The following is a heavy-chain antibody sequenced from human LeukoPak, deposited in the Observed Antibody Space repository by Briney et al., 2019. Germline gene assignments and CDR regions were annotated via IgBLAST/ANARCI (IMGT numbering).Heavy chain of an antibody. J-gene: IGHJ4*02. D-gene: IGHD2-15*01. V-gene: IGHV3-30*04. Sequence: GGSLRLSCAASGFTFSSYAMHWVRQAPGKGLEWVAVISYDGSNKYYADSVKGRFTISRDNSKNTLYLQMNSLRAEDTAVYYCAKDRAVVVAATDDYWGQGTLVTVSS. CDR3: AKDRAVVVAATDDY. CDR1: GFTFSSYA. CDR2: ISYDGSNK.